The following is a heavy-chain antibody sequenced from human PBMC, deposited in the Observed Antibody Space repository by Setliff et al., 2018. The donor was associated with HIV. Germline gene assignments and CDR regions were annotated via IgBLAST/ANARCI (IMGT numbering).Heavy chain of an antibody. CDR2: ISDYTGNT. V-gene: IGHV1-18*01. CDR3: ARYASYTSDWREAFDI. Sequence: ASVKVSCKASGGTFSSHGITWVRQVPGQGLEWMGWISDYTGNTNYAQKFQARVTMTIDSSTTTAYMELRSLRADDTALYYCARYASYTSDWREAFDIWGQGTMVTVSS. CDR1: GGTFSSHG. J-gene: IGHJ3*02. D-gene: IGHD6-19*01.